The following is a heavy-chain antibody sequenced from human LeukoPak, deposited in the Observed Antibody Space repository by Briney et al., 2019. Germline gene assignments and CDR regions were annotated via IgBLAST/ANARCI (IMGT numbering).Heavy chain of an antibody. CDR3: ARYCSGGSCYSYFDY. CDR1: VGTFSSYA. J-gene: IGHJ4*02. Sequence: SVTVSFKSSVGTFSSYASSWVRQATGQRLEWMGGIIPIFGTTNYAQKFQGRVTITADKSTSTAYMELSSLRSEDTAVYCCARYCSGGSCYSYFDYWGQGTLVTVSS. CDR2: IIPIFGTT. D-gene: IGHD2-15*01. V-gene: IGHV1-69*06.